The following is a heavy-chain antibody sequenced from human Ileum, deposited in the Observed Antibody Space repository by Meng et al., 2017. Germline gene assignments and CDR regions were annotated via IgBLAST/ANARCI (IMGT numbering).Heavy chain of an antibody. CDR2: IDSSGSTI. D-gene: IGHD6-19*01. CDR1: GFIFSDYY. Sequence: GESLKISCAASGFIFSDYYMTWIRQAPGKGLEWISYIDSSGSTIYYADFVKGRFTISRDNAKNSLYLQMSSLRAEDTAVYYCARTGMAVPGCFDYWGQGTLVTVSS. CDR3: ARTGMAVPGCFDY. V-gene: IGHV3-11*04. J-gene: IGHJ4*02.